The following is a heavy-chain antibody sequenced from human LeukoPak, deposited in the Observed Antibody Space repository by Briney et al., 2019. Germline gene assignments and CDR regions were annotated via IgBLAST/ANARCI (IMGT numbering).Heavy chain of an antibody. CDR2: IYHSGST. Sequence: SETLSLTCAVSGGSISSGGYSWSWIRQPPGKGLEWIGYIYHSGSTYYNPSLKSRVTISVDRSKNQFSLKLSSVTAADTAVYFCAREGRDAFDIWGQGTMVTVSS. CDR3: AREGRDAFDI. CDR1: GGSISSGGYS. J-gene: IGHJ3*02. V-gene: IGHV4-30-2*01.